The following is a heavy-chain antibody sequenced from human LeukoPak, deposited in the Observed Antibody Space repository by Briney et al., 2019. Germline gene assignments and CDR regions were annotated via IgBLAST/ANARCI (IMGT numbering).Heavy chain of an antibody. V-gene: IGHV3-30*04. D-gene: IGHD5-12*01. CDR3: ARENSGYDYPLDY. CDR1: GFTFSSYA. CDR2: ISYDGSNK. Sequence: GGSLRLSCAASGFTFSSYAMHWVRQAPGKGLEWVAVISYDGSNKYYADSVKGRFTISRDNSKNTLYLQMNSLRAEDTAVYYCARENSGYDYPLDYWGQGTLVTVSS. J-gene: IGHJ4*02.